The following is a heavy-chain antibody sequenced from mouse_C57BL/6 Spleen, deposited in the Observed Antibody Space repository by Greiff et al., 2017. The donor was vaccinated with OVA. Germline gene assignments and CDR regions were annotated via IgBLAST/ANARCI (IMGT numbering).Heavy chain of an antibody. D-gene: IGHD1-1*01. CDR3: ARRRDYSYYGSSPYYFDY. CDR1: GYTFTDYY. CDR2: INPNNGGT. J-gene: IGHJ2*01. Sequence: EVQLQQSGPELVKPGASVKISCKASGYTFTDYYMNWVKQSHGKSLEWIGDINPNNGGTSYNQKFKGKATLTVDTSSSTAYMELRSLTSEDSAVYYCARRRDYSYYGSSPYYFDYWGQGTTLTVSS. V-gene: IGHV1-26*01.